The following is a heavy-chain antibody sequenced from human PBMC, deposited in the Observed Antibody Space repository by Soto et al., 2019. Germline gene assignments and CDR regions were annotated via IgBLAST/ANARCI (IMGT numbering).Heavy chain of an antibody. V-gene: IGHV1-24*01. CDR1: GYTLTELS. CDR3: ATAIQWGPTTKGMSAFDI. J-gene: IGHJ3*02. D-gene: IGHD1-26*01. CDR2: FDPEDGET. Sequence: ASVKVSCKVSGYTLTELSMHWVRQAPGKGLEWMGGFDPEDGETIYAQKFQGRVTMTEDTSTDTAYMELSSLRSEDTAVYYCATAIQWGPTTKGMSAFDIWGQGTMVTVSS.